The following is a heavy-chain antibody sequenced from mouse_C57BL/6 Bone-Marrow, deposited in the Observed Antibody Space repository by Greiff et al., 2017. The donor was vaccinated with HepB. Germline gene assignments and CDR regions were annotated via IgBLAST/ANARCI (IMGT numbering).Heavy chain of an antibody. J-gene: IGHJ3*01. Sequence: QVQLQQSGAELVRPGSSVKLSCKASGYTFTSYWMHWVKQRPIQGLEWIGNIDPSDSETHYNQKFKDKATLTVDKSSSTAYMQLSRLTSEDSAVYYCAAYGNYEGFAYWGQGTLVTVSA. CDR1: GYTFTSYW. D-gene: IGHD2-1*01. CDR3: AAYGNYEGFAY. V-gene: IGHV1-52*01. CDR2: IDPSDSET.